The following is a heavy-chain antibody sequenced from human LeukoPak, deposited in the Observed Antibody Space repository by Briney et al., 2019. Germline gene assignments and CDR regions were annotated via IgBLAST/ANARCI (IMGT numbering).Heavy chain of an antibody. CDR2: IYYGGRT. CDR1: GGSISSYH. J-gene: IGHJ4*02. Sequence: SETLSLTCSVSGGSISSYHWSWIRQPPGKGLEWIGYIYYGGRTNYNPSLKSRVTISVDTSKNQFSLTVSSVTAADTAIYYCARHSLKLVDADFDYWGQGTLVTVSS. CDR3: ARHSLKLVDADFDY. D-gene: IGHD3-16*02. V-gene: IGHV4-59*08.